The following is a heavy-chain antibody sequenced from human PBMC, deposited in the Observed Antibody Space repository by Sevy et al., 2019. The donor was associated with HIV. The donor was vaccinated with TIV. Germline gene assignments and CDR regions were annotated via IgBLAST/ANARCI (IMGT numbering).Heavy chain of an antibody. Sequence: GGSLRLSCAASGFTFSSYAMHWVRQAPGKGLEWVAVISYDGSNKYYADSVKGRFTISRDNSKNTLYLQMNSLRAEDTAVYYGARGGYYDSSFDYWGQGTLVTVSS. CDR1: GFTFSSYA. D-gene: IGHD3-22*01. CDR2: ISYDGSNK. J-gene: IGHJ4*02. CDR3: ARGGYYDSSFDY. V-gene: IGHV3-30-3*01.